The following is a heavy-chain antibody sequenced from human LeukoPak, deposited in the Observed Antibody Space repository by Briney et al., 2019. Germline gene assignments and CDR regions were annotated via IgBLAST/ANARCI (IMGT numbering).Heavy chain of an antibody. Sequence: PGGSLRLSCAASGFTFSTYGMTWVRQAPGKGLEWVSSISGSGGSTYYADSVKGRFTISRDKSKNTLYLQMNSLRAEDTAVYYCAKVYQLWLLEGFDPWGQGTLVTVSS. CDR3: AKVYQLWLLEGFDP. D-gene: IGHD5-18*01. CDR1: GFTFSTYG. CDR2: ISGSGGST. J-gene: IGHJ5*02. V-gene: IGHV3-23*01.